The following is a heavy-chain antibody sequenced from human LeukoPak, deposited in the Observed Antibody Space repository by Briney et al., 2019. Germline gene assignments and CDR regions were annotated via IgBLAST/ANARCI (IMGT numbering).Heavy chain of an antibody. CDR1: GWTFRNYV. Sequence: GGCLRLSCAASGWTFRNYVGHWVRQAPGKGLEWVAVTSSDLNVKLYADSVKGRFTISRDNSRSTLYLQMNSLRPEDTAIYYCAREGYYGSGSPPSLYFDYWGQGTLVTVSS. D-gene: IGHD3-10*01. CDR3: AREGYYGSGSPPSLYFDY. V-gene: IGHV3-30-3*01. J-gene: IGHJ4*02. CDR2: TSSDLNVK.